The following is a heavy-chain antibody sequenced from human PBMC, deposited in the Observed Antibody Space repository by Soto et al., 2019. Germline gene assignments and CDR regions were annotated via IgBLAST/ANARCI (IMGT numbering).Heavy chain of an antibody. Sequence: SETMSLTCTVSGGSIRSSSYYWGWIRQPPGKGLEWIGSIYYSGSTYYNPSLKSRVTISVDTSKNQFSLKLSSVTAADTAVYYCARTTYSNYFPPRSGYYYYCMDVWGKGTTVTVSS. CDR3: ARTTYSNYFPPRSGYYYYCMDV. D-gene: IGHD4-4*01. CDR1: GGSIRSSSYY. V-gene: IGHV4-39*01. J-gene: IGHJ6*03. CDR2: IYYSGST.